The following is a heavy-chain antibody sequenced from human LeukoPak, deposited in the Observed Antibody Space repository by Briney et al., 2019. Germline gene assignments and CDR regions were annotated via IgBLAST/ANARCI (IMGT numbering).Heavy chain of an antibody. CDR2: INPNSGGT. V-gene: IGHV1-2*02. D-gene: IGHD3-22*01. CDR1: GYTFTGYY. Sequence: GASVKVSCKASGYTFTGYYMHWVRQAPGQGLEWMGWINPNSGGTNYAQKFQGRVTMTRDTSISTAYMELSRLRSDDTAVYYCAGGSDSRGHGALSFDYWGQGTLVTVSS. CDR3: AGGSDSRGHGALSFDY. J-gene: IGHJ4*02.